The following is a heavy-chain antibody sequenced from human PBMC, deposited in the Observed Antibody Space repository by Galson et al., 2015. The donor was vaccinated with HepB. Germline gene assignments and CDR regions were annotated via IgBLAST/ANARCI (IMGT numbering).Heavy chain of an antibody. V-gene: IGHV3-30-3*01. D-gene: IGHD2-15*01. Sequence: SLRLSCAASGFTFNAYAMHWVRQAPGKGLEWVAVISYDGTRKFYADSVKGRFTISRDNSKNTLYLQMNSLRVEDTAIYYCARGCSGGSCSVYWGQGTLVTVSS. CDR3: ARGCSGGSCSVY. CDR1: GFTFNAYA. J-gene: IGHJ4*02. CDR2: ISYDGTRK.